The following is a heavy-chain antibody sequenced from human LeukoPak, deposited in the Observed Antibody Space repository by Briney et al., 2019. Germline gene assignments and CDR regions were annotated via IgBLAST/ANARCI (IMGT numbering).Heavy chain of an antibody. J-gene: IGHJ5*02. CDR1: GGSITSSSYY. Sequence: ETLSLTCTVSGGSITSSSYYWGWIRQPPGKGLEWVSSISSSSSYIYYADSVRGRFTISRDNAKNSLFLQMNSLRAEDTAVYYCARVGYSSGWYGWFDPWGQGTLVTVSS. CDR2: ISSSSSYI. D-gene: IGHD6-19*01. CDR3: ARVGYSSGWYGWFDP. V-gene: IGHV3-21*01.